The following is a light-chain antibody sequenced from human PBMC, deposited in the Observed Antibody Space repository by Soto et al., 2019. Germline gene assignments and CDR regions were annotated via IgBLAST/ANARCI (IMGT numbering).Light chain of an antibody. CDR1: QSVSSY. CDR2: DAS. Sequence: EIVLTQSPATLSLSPGERATLSCRASQSVSSYLAWYQQKPGQAPRLLIYDASNRATGIPARFSGSGSGTDFTLTISRLEPEDLAVYYCQHRSKWPYTFGQGTKLEI. J-gene: IGKJ2*01. CDR3: QHRSKWPYT. V-gene: IGKV3-11*01.